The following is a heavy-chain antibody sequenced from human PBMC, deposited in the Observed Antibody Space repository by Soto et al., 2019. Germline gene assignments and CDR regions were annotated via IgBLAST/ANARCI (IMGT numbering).Heavy chain of an antibody. D-gene: IGHD6-25*01. V-gene: IGHV2-5*01. CDR3: AHRLGSRGSFDY. Sequence: SGPTLVNPAQTLTLTCSFSGFSLTTSGVGVAWIRQPPGKALEWLALIYWNDDKRYSPSLKNRLTITKDTSKNQVVLTLTNMDPVDTATYYCAHRLGSRGSFDYWSQGSLVTVSS. CDR2: IYWNDDK. J-gene: IGHJ4*02. CDR1: GFSLTTSGVG.